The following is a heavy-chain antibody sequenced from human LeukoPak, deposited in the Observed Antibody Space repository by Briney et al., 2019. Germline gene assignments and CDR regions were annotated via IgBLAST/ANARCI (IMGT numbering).Heavy chain of an antibody. V-gene: IGHV4-4*02. CDR1: GGSISSSNW. Sequence: SETLSLTSAVSGGSISSSNWWSWVRQPPGKGLEWIGEIYHSGSTNYNPSLKSRVTISVDKSKNQFSLKLSSVTAADTAVYYCARVTAMVSYYFDYWGQGTLVTVSS. J-gene: IGHJ4*02. CDR2: IYHSGST. D-gene: IGHD5-18*01. CDR3: ARVTAMVSYYFDY.